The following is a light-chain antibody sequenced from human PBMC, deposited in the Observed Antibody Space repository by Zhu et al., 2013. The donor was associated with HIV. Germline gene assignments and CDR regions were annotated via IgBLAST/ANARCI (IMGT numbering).Light chain of an antibody. CDR3: ATWDESMSGWV. CDR1: RSDVGGYNY. CDR2: DVR. J-gene: IGLJ3*02. V-gene: IGLV2-14*01. Sequence: QSALTQPASVSGSPGQSITISCTGTRSDVGGYNYVSWYQMHPGKAPKLMIYDVRERPSGVSVRFSGSKSGTSATLAISGLRSEDEADYFCATWDESMSGWVFGGGTKLTVL.